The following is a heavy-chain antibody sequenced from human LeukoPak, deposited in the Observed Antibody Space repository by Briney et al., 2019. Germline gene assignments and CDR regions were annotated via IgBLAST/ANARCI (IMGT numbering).Heavy chain of an antibody. CDR3: ARESGIVGATVDY. D-gene: IGHD1-26*01. Sequence: ASVKVSCKASGYTFTGYYMHWVRQAPGQGLEWMGRISPNSGGTNYAQKFQGRVTMTRDTSISTAYMELSRLRSDDTAVYYCARESGIVGATVDYWGQGTLVTVSS. CDR2: ISPNSGGT. CDR1: GYTFTGYY. J-gene: IGHJ4*02. V-gene: IGHV1-2*06.